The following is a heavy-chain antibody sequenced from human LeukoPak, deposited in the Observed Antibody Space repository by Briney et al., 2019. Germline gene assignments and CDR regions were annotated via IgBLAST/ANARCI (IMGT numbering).Heavy chain of an antibody. CDR2: IRYDGSNK. D-gene: IGHD3-9*01. Sequence: PGGSLRLSCAASGFTFSSYGMHWVRQAPGKGLEWVAFIRYDGSNKYYADSVNGRFTISRDNSKNALYLQMNSLRAEDTAVYYCANLWGYDILTGYYLFDYWGQGTLVTVSS. V-gene: IGHV3-30*02. CDR1: GFTFSSYG. CDR3: ANLWGYDILTGYYLFDY. J-gene: IGHJ4*02.